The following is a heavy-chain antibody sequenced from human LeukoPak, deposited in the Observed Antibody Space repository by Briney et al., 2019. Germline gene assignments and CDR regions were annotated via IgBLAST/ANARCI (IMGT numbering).Heavy chain of an antibody. Sequence: PSETLSLTCAVYGGSFSGYYWSWIRQPPGKGLEWIGEINHSGSTNYNPSLKSRVTISVDTSKNQFSLKLSSVTAADTAVYYCATRIVGATRGDYWGQGTLVTVSS. D-gene: IGHD1-26*01. CDR2: INHSGST. CDR3: ATRIVGATRGDY. V-gene: IGHV4-34*01. CDR1: GGSFSGYY. J-gene: IGHJ4*02.